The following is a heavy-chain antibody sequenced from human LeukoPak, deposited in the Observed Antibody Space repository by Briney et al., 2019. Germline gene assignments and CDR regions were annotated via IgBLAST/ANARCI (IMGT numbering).Heavy chain of an antibody. V-gene: IGHV4-30-4*01. J-gene: IGHJ4*02. CDR3: AREASGYFDY. CDR2: IYYSGST. Sequence: SETLSLTCAVSGYSISSGYYWSWIRQPPGKGLEWIGYIYYSGSTYYNPSLKSRVTISVDTSKNQFSLKLSSVTAADTAVYYCAREASGYFDYWGQGTLVTVSS. D-gene: IGHD2-15*01. CDR1: GYSISSGYY.